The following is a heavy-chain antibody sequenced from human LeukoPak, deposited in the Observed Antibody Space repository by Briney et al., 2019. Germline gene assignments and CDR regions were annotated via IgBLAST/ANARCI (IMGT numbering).Heavy chain of an antibody. J-gene: IGHJ4*02. CDR1: GFTFSSYA. D-gene: IGHD1-7*01. Sequence: GGSLRLSCAASGFTFSSYAMSWVRQAPGKPLEWVSGISASGRRTFYADSVKGRFTISRDNSKNTLYLQMNSLRAADTAVYYCAKDLNLRYFDYWGQGTLVTVSS. CDR2: ISASGRRT. V-gene: IGHV3-23*01. CDR3: AKDLNLRYFDY.